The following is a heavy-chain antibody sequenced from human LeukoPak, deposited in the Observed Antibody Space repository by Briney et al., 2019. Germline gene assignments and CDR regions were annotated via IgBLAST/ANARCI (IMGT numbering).Heavy chain of an antibody. J-gene: IGHJ4*02. V-gene: IGHV4-39*07. D-gene: IGHD5-12*01. CDR1: GGSISIRSYY. CDR3: ARGRGIYNFDY. CDR2: IYYSGST. Sequence: SETLSFTCTVSGGSISIRSYYWGWIRQPPGKGLEWIGSIYYSGSTYYNPSLKSRVTISVDTSKNQFSLKLSSVTAADTAVYYCARGRGIYNFDYWGQGTLVTVSS.